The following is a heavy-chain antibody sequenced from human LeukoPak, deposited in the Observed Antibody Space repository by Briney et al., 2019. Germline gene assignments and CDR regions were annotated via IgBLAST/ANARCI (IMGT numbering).Heavy chain of an antibody. D-gene: IGHD4-23*01. V-gene: IGHV4-59*01. Sequence: PSETLSLTCTVSGGSISSYYWSWIRQPPGKGLEWIGYIYYSGSTNYNPSLKSRVTISVDTSKNQFSLKLSSVTAADTAVYYCARVPSDYGGNSGLRYYFDYWGQGTLVTVSS. CDR2: IYYSGST. CDR3: ARVPSDYGGNSGLRYYFDY. J-gene: IGHJ4*02. CDR1: GGSISSYY.